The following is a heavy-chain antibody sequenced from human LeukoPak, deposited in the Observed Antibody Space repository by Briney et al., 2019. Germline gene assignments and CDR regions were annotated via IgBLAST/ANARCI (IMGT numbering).Heavy chain of an antibody. Sequence: GGSLRLSCAASGFTFSTYSMNWVRQAPGKGLEWVSSISSSSSYIYYADSMKGRFTISRDNAKNSLYLHLNIPRPEDTAVYYCTRSVVTTADFDYWGQGALVTVSS. CDR2: ISSSSSYI. J-gene: IGHJ4*02. CDR1: GFTFSTYS. D-gene: IGHD2-21*02. V-gene: IGHV3-21*01. CDR3: TRSVVTTADFDY.